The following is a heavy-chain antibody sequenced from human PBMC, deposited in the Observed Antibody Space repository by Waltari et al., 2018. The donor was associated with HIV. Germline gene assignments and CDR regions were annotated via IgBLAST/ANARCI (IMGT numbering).Heavy chain of an antibody. CDR1: DFTCSRYA. CDR2: ISYDGGSK. CDR3: ARDIVSSHAY. J-gene: IGHJ4*02. D-gene: IGHD3-16*02. Sequence: QVQLVESGGGVVQPGRSLRLSCAAADFTCSRYAMHGVRQAPGKGLEWVTVISYDGGSKYYADSVKGRFTISRDNSKNTLYLQMNSLRAEDTAVYYCARDIVSSHAYWGQGDLVTVSS. V-gene: IGHV3-30*01.